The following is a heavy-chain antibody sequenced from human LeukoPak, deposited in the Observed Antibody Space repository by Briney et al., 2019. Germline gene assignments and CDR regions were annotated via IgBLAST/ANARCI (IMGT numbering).Heavy chain of an antibody. D-gene: IGHD4-23*01. CDR3: AKLPRSYAPANYFYYYLDV. J-gene: IGHJ6*03. CDR1: GFTFSSYE. Sequence: GGSLRLSCAASGFTFSSYEVNWVRQAPGKGLEWVSFISSSGSTIYYADSVKGRFTISRDNSKNTLYLQMNSLRAEDTAVYYCAKLPRSYAPANYFYYYLDVWGKGTTVTISS. CDR2: ISSSGSTI. V-gene: IGHV3-48*03.